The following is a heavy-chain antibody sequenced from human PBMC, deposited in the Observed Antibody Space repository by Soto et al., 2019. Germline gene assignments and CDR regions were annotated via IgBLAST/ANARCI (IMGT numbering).Heavy chain of an antibody. J-gene: IGHJ4*02. CDR1: GYTFTSYG. CDR2: ISAYNGNT. CDR3: ARDRALALGDY. V-gene: IGHV1-18*01. Sequence: QVQLVQSGAEVKKPGASVKVSCKASGYTFTSYGISWVRQAPGQGLEWMGWISAYNGNTNNAQKFQGRVNMTTDTVTTTAYKELRSPRSDDTAVYSCARDRALALGDYWGQGTLVTVSS.